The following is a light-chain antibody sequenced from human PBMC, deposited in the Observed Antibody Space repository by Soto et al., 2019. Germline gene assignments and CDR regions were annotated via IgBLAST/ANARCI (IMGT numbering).Light chain of an antibody. Sequence: EIVMTQSPATLSVSPGERVTLSCRASESINRNLVWYQKRPGQAPRLVIYAASTRATGIPARFSGSGSGTDFTLTISSPQSEDLAVYYCQQCHNWPRTFGQGTKVEIK. CDR2: AAS. CDR3: QQCHNWPRT. J-gene: IGKJ1*01. V-gene: IGKV3-15*01. CDR1: ESINRN.